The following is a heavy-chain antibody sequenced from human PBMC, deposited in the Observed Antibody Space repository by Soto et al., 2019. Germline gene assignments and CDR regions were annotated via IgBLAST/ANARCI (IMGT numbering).Heavy chain of an antibody. Sequence: QVQLVQSGAEVKKPGSSVKVSCKASGGTFNNYAISWVRQDPGQGLEWMGGIIPLFGTTNYAQKFQGRVTITSDEETSTAYMDLSSLRSEDTAFYYGAIPRSHYYDRSDARAFDIWCQGTMVTVSA. CDR2: IIPLFGTT. J-gene: IGHJ3*02. V-gene: IGHV1-69*01. CDR3: AIPRSHYYDRSDARAFDI. CDR1: GGTFNNYA. D-gene: IGHD3-22*01.